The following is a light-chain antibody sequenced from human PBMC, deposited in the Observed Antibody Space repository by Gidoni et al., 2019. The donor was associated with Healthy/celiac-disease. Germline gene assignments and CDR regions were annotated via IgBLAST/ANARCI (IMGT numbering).Light chain of an antibody. Sequence: IQMTQSPSSLSASVGDRVTINCRASQSISSYLNWYQQKPGKAPKLLIYAASSLQSGVQSRFSGSGSGTDFTLTISSLQPDDFATYYCQQSYSTPCTFGQGTKVEIK. CDR2: AAS. V-gene: IGKV1-39*01. J-gene: IGKJ1*01. CDR1: QSISSY. CDR3: QQSYSTPCT.